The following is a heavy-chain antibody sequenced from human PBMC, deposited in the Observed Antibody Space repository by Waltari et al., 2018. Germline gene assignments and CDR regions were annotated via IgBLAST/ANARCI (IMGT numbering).Heavy chain of an antibody. J-gene: IGHJ4*02. CDR1: RDTLRTYA. D-gene: IGHD2-2*01. CDR3: ARESRSTAGTDY. V-gene: IGHV1-69*09. CDR2: IIPLLDIS. Sequence: QEQLVQSAAEVKKPGSSVTVSCNTSRDTLRTYASTWERQAPGQGLEWMGRIIPLLDISNYAQQFQGRITITADRSTSTAYMELSSLESEDTALYYCARESRSTAGTDYWGQGTLVTVSS.